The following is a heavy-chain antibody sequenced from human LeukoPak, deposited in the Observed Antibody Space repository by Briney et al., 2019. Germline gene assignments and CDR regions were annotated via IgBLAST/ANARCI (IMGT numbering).Heavy chain of an antibody. J-gene: IGHJ4*02. V-gene: IGHV3-23*01. CDR2: ISGSGGST. Sequence: GGSLRLSCAASGFTFSSYAMSWVRQAPGKGLEWVSAISGSGGSTYYADSVKGRFTISRDNSKNTLYLQMNSLRAEDTAVYYCAKDPLWFGELEVSYFDYWGQGTLVTVSS. CDR1: GFTFSSYA. CDR3: AKDPLWFGELEVSYFDY. D-gene: IGHD3-10*01.